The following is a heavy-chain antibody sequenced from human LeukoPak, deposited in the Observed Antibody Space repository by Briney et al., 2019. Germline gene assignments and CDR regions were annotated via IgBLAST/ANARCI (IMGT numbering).Heavy chain of an antibody. J-gene: IGHJ4*02. Sequence: GGSLRLSCAASGYTFSSYTMNWVRQAPGKGLEWVSSISSSSSFIYSPDSVKGRFTISRDNANNSLYLQMNSLRAEDTAVYYCARGSIGAPHHFDYWGQGTLVTVSS. V-gene: IGHV3-21*01. CDR2: ISSSSSFI. CDR3: ARGSIGAPHHFDY. D-gene: IGHD3-10*01. CDR1: GYTFSSYT.